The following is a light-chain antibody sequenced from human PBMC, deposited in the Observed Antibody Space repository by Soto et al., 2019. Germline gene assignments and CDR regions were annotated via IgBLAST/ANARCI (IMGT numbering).Light chain of an antibody. J-gene: IGKJ4*01. Sequence: EIVLTQSPATLSLSPGERATLSCGASQSVSSIYLACYQQKPGLAPRLLIYDASSSATGIPDRFSGSWSGADFILTIRRMAVEDFGVYYCQQYGSSPRLTFGGGTKWISN. V-gene: IGKV3D-20*01. CDR1: QSVSSIY. CDR2: DAS. CDR3: QQYGSSPRLT.